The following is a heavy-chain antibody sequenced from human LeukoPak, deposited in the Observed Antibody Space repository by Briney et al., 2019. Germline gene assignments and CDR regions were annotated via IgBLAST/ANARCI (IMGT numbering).Heavy chain of an antibody. J-gene: IGHJ5*02. CDR3: ARAPVTAAAGTRWFDP. Sequence: SETLSLTCTVSSGSISTSNYYWGWVRQPPGKALEWIGNIFYSGSTYYSPSLKSRVTISLDTSRNQFSLKLSSVTAADTAVYYCARAPVTAAAGTRWFDPWGQGTLVTVSS. CDR2: IFYSGST. D-gene: IGHD6-13*01. V-gene: IGHV4-39*07. CDR1: SGSISTSNYY.